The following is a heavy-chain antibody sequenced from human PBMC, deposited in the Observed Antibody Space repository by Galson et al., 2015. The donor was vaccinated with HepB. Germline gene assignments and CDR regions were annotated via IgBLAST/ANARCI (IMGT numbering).Heavy chain of an antibody. J-gene: IGHJ4*02. Sequence: SLRLSCAASGFTFSSYSMSWVRQAPGKGLEWVSYISSSSSTIYYADSVKGRFTISRDNAKSSLYLQMNSLRAEDTAVYYCARENYNKKDYWGQGTLVTVSS. V-gene: IGHV3-48*04. CDR3: ARENYNKKDY. D-gene: IGHD1-7*01. CDR2: ISSSSSTI. CDR1: GFTFSSYS.